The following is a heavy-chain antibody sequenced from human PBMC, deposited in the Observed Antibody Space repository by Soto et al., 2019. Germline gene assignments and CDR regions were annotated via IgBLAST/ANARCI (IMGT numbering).Heavy chain of an antibody. J-gene: IGHJ4*02. CDR1: GFTFSSYG. V-gene: IGHV3-30*18. D-gene: IGHD4-17*01. Sequence: GSLRLSCAASGFTFSSYGMHWVRQAPGKGLEWVAVIPYDGSNKYYADSVKGRFTISRDNSKNTLYLQMNSLRAEDTAVYYCAKVSYGGKGFDYWGQGTLVTVSS. CDR2: IPYDGSNK. CDR3: AKVSYGGKGFDY.